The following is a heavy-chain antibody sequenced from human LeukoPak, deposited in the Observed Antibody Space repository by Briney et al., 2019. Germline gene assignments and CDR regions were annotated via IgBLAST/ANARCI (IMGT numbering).Heavy chain of an antibody. Sequence: PGGSLRLSCAASGFTFSTYAMSWVRQAPGKGLEWVSAISASGGSTFYADFVKGRFTISRDNSKNTLYLQMNSLRAEDTAVYYCAKCANSGYNEYWGQGTLVTVSS. V-gene: IGHV3-23*01. CDR3: AKCANSGYNEY. J-gene: IGHJ4*02. CDR2: ISASGGST. CDR1: GFTFSTYA. D-gene: IGHD5-12*01.